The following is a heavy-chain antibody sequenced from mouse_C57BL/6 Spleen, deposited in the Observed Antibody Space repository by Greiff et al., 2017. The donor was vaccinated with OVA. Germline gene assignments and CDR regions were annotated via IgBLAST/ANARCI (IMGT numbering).Heavy chain of an antibody. CDR3: ARDYGSSYEFYYFDY. CDR1: GYTFTSYW. V-gene: IGHV1-52*01. J-gene: IGHJ2*01. Sequence: QVQLQQPGAELVRPGSSVKLSCKASGYTFTSYWMHWVKQRPIQGLEWIGNIDPSDSETHYNQQFKDKATLTVDKSSSTAYMQLSSLTSEDSAVYYCARDYGSSYEFYYFDYWGQGTTLTVSS. CDR2: IDPSDSET. D-gene: IGHD1-1*01.